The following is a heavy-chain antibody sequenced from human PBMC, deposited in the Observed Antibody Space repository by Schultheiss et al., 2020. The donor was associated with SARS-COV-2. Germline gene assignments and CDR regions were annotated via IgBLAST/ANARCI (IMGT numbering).Heavy chain of an antibody. CDR3: AVQELRPQ. V-gene: IGHV3-30*03. CDR2: ISYDGSNK. Sequence: GGSLRLSCAASGFNLSSYWMHWVRQAPGKGLEWVAVISYDGSNKYYADSVKGRFTISRDNAKNSLYLQMNSLRAEDTAVYYCAVQELRPQWGQGTLVTVSS. J-gene: IGHJ4*02. D-gene: IGHD1-7*01. CDR1: GFNLSSYW.